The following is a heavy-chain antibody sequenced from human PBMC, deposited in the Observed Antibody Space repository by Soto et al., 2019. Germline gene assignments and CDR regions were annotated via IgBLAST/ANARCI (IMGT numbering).Heavy chain of an antibody. CDR1: GYTFTSYG. CDR2: ISTPKGNT. V-gene: IGHV1-18*01. J-gene: IGHJ4*02. Sequence: QVQLVQSGPEVKKPGASVKVSCKTSGYTFTSYGIAWVRQAPGQGLEWMGWISTPKGNTNYAQKFQGRVTMTTDTSPSTCYMEVRGVRSDDTAVYYCATRSPAFDFWGQGTLVTFSA. CDR3: ATRSPAFDF.